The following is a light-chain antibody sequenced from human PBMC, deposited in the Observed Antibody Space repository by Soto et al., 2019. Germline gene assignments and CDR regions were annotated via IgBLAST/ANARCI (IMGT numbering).Light chain of an antibody. CDR2: DAS. J-gene: IGKJ3*01. CDR3: QQRSNWPPLFT. Sequence: EVVLTQSPATLSLSPGERATLSCRASQSVSSYLAWYQQKPGQAPRLLIYDASNRAPGIPARFSGSGSGTDFTLTISSLEPADFAVYYCQQRSNWPPLFTFGPGTKVDIK. CDR1: QSVSSY. V-gene: IGKV3-11*01.